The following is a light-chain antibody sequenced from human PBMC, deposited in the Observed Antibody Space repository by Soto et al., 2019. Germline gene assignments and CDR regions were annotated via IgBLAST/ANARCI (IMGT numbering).Light chain of an antibody. CDR2: GAS. CDR1: QSVSSN. V-gene: IGKV3-15*01. CDR3: QHYNSYSEA. Sequence: VMTQSPATVSVSKGERATLSCRASQSVSSNLAWYQQKPGQAPRLLIYGASTRATGIPAWFSGSGSGTEFTLTISSLQPDDFATYYCQHYNSYSEAFGHGT. J-gene: IGKJ1*01.